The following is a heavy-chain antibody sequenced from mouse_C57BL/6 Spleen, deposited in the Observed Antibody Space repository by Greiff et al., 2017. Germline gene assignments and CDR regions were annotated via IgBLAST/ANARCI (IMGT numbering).Heavy chain of an antibody. J-gene: IGHJ2*01. D-gene: IGHD3-2*02. CDR3: ARGQLRPSFDY. CDR2: IDPSDSYT. CDR1: GYTFTSYW. Sequence: VQLQQPGAELVKPGASVKLSCKASGYTFTSYWLQWVKQRPGPGLEWIGEIDPSDSYTHYNQQFKGKSTLTVDTSSSTAYMQLSSLTSEDSAVYYCARGQLRPSFDYWGQGTTLTVSS. V-gene: IGHV1-50*01.